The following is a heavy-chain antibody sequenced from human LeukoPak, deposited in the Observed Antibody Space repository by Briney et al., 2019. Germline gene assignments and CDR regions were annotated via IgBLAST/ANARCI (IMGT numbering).Heavy chain of an antibody. J-gene: IGHJ4*02. CDR1: GYTFTSYA. CDR3: AREGYDSNDFDY. D-gene: IGHD3-22*01. CDR2: INAGNGNT. V-gene: IGHV1-3*01. Sequence: ASVKVSCKASGYTFTSYAMHWVRQAPGQRLEWMGWINAGNGNTKYSQKFQGRVTITRDTSASTAYMELSSLRSEDTAVYYCAREGYDSNDFDYSGQGTLVTVSS.